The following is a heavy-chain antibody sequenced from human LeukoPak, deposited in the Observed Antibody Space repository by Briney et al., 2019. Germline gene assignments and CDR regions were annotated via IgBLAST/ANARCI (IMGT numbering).Heavy chain of an antibody. Sequence: SETLSLTCTVSGGSISSSSYYWGWIRQPPGKGLEWIGSIYYSGSTYYNPSLKSRVTISVDTSKNQSSLKLSSVTAADTAVYYCARQGDSYYYYGMDVWGQGTTVTVSS. CDR3: ARQGDSYYYYGMDV. J-gene: IGHJ6*02. CDR1: GGSISSSSYY. D-gene: IGHD1-26*01. V-gene: IGHV4-39*01. CDR2: IYYSGST.